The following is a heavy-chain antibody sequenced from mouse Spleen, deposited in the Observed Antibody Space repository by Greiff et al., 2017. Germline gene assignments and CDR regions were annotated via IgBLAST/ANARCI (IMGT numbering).Heavy chain of an antibody. CDR2: IDPETGGT. V-gene: IGHV1-15*01. CDR1: GYTFTDYE. J-gene: IGHJ1*01. CDR3: TRGGTGTGYFDV. Sequence: QGKLQQSGAELVRPGASVTLSCKASGYTFTDYEMHWVKQTPVHGLEWIGAIDPETGGTAYNQKFKGKAILTADKSSSTAYMELRSLTSEDSAVYYCTRGGTGTGYFDVWGAGTTVTVSS. D-gene: IGHD4-1*01.